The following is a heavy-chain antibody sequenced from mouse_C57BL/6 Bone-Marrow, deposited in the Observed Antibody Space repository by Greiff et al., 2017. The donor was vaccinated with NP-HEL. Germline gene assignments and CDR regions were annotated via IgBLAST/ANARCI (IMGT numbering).Heavy chain of an antibody. CDR2: INPYNGGT. Sequence: EVQLQQSGPVLVKPGASVKMSCKASGYTFTDYYMNWVKQSHGKSLEWIGVINPYNGGTSYNQKFKGKATLTVDKSSSTAYMELNSLTSEDSAVYYCASPAYYSNYVAYWGQGTLVTVSA. J-gene: IGHJ3*01. CDR1: GYTFTDYY. V-gene: IGHV1-19*01. CDR3: ASPAYYSNYVAY. D-gene: IGHD2-5*01.